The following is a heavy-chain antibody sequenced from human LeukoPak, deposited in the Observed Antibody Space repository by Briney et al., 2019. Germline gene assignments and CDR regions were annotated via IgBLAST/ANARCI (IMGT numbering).Heavy chain of an antibody. D-gene: IGHD4-17*01. CDR1: GYSFTSYW. V-gene: IGHV5-51*01. CDR3: ARVKWLTTYYFDY. CDR2: IYPGDSDT. Sequence: GESLKISCKGSGYSFTSYWIGWVRQLPGKGLEWMGIIYPGDSDTRYSPSFQGQVTISADKSISTAYLQWSSLKASDTAMYYCARVKWLTTYYFDYWGQGTLVTVSS. J-gene: IGHJ4*02.